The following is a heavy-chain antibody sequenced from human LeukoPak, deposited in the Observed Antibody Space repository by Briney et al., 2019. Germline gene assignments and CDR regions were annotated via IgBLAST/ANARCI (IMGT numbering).Heavy chain of an antibody. D-gene: IGHD4-23*01. V-gene: IGHV4-59*08. Sequence: PSETLSLTCTVSGGSISDYYGAWLPQPPGKALEWIGYIFYTGSTNYNPSLKSRVTMSIDTSKNQFSLRLSSVTAADTAVYYCARHAYYGAKDFDYWGQGTLVTVSS. J-gene: IGHJ4*02. CDR3: ARHAYYGAKDFDY. CDR1: GGSISDYY. CDR2: IFYTGST.